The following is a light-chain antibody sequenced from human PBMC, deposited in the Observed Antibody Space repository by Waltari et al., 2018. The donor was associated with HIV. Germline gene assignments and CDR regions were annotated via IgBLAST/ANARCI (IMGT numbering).Light chain of an antibody. J-gene: IGLJ3*02. Sequence: NFMLTQPHSVSESPGKTVTISCTRRSGSIASNYIQWFQQRPGRTPTPVLSADNQRPSGVPDRFSGSIDTSSNSASLTISGLQTEDEADYYCQSYDRHSWVFGGGTKLTVL. CDR1: SGSIASNY. CDR3: QSYDRHSWV. CDR2: ADN. V-gene: IGLV6-57*01.